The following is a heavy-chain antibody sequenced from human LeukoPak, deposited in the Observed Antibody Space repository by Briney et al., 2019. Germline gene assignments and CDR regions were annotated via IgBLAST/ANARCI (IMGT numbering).Heavy chain of an antibody. CDR3: ARVARRYYDILTGYTNWFDP. J-gene: IGHJ5*02. D-gene: IGHD3-9*01. V-gene: IGHV1-69*06. CDR2: IIPIFGTT. CDR1: GGTFSSFA. Sequence: SVKVSCKTSGGTFSSFAITWVRQTPGQGLEWMGGIIPIFGTTNYAQKFQDRVTITADKSTSTAYMKLSSLRSEDTAVYYCARVARRYYDILTGYTNWFDPWGQGTLVTVSS.